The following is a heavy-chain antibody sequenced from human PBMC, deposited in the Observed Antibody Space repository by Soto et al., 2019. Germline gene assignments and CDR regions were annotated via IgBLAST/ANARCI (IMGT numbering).Heavy chain of an antibody. CDR3: ARSILVVTALDY. CDR1: GYTFTSYA. CDR2: INAGNGNT. J-gene: IGHJ4*02. Sequence: ASVKVSCKASGYTFTSYAMHWVRQAPGQRLEWMGWINAGNGNTKYSQKFQGRVTITRDTSASTAYMELSSLRSEETAVYYCARSILVVTALDYWGQGTLVTVSS. D-gene: IGHD2-21*02. V-gene: IGHV1-3*01.